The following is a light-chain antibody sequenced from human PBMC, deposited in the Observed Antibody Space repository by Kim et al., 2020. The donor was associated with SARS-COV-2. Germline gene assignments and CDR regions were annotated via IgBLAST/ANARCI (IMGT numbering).Light chain of an antibody. J-gene: IGKJ2*03. CDR1: QSISNW. V-gene: IGKV1-5*03. CDR3: QQYNSYSYS. CDR2: WAS. Sequence: SASVRHRVTLTCRASQSISNWLAWYQQKPGKAPKLLLYWASTLESGVPSRFRGSGSGTEFTLTINSLQPDDFATYYCQQYNSYSYSCGQGTKLEL.